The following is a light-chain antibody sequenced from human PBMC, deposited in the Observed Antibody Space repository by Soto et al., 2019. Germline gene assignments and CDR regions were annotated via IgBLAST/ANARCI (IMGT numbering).Light chain of an antibody. J-gene: IGLJ1*01. CDR2: DVT. CDR1: SSDVGGYNY. CDR3: SSYTSSSTLLV. Sequence: QSALTQPASVSGSPGQSITISCTGTSSDVGGYNYVSWYRQHPGKAPKLMIYDVTNRPSGVSNRFSGSKSGNTASLPISGLQAEDEADYYCSSYTSSSTLLVFGTGTKLTVL. V-gene: IGLV2-14*01.